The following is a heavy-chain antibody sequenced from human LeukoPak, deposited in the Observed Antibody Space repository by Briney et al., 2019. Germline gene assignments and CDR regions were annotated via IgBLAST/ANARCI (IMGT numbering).Heavy chain of an antibody. CDR3: ARDDVGSSPYSFDY. V-gene: IGHV3-21*01. CDR2: ISSSSSYI. D-gene: IGHD6-6*01. Sequence: GGSLRLSCAASGFTFSSYSMNWVRQAPGKGLEWVSSISSSSSYIYYADSVKGRFTISRDNAKNSLYLQMNGLRAEDTAVYYCARDDVGSSPYSFDYWGQGTLVTVSS. CDR1: GFTFSSYS. J-gene: IGHJ4*02.